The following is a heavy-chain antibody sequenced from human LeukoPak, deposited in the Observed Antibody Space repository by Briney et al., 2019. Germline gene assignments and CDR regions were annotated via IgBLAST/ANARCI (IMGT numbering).Heavy chain of an antibody. CDR3: ATPRLVSAFDI. J-gene: IGHJ3*02. Sequence: ASVKVSCKASGYTFTSYGISWVRQAPGQGLEWMGWISAYNGNTNYAQKLQGRVTMTEDTSTDTAYMELSSLRSEDTAVYYCATPRLVSAFDIWGQGTMVTVSS. CDR1: GYTFTSYG. D-gene: IGHD3-9*01. V-gene: IGHV1-18*01. CDR2: ISAYNGNT.